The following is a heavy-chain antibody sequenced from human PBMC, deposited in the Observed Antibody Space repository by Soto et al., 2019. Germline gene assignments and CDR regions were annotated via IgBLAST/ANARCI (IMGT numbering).Heavy chain of an antibody. V-gene: IGHV5-51*01. CDR3: ARLTMVRGVLGAFDI. D-gene: IGHD3-10*01. CDR1: GYSFTSYW. CDR2: IYPGDSDT. J-gene: IGHJ3*02. Sequence: GESLKISCKGSGYSFTSYWIGWVRQMPGKGLEWMGIIYPGDSDTRYSPSFQGQVTISADKSISTAYLQWSSLKASDTAMYYCARLTMVRGVLGAFDIRGQGTTVTVSS.